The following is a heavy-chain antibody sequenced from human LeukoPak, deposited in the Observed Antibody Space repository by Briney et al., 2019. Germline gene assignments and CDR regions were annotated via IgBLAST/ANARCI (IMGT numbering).Heavy chain of an antibody. J-gene: IGHJ4*02. CDR2: IYYSGST. Sequence: SETLSLTCTVSGGSISSGCYYWSWLRPHPGKGLEWFGYIYYSGSTYYNPSLKSRFTISVDTSKNQFSLKLSSVTAADTAVYYCARSKYQLLSFDYWGQGTLVTVSS. CDR3: ARSKYQLLSFDY. CDR1: GGSISSGCYY. D-gene: IGHD2-2*01. V-gene: IGHV4-31*03.